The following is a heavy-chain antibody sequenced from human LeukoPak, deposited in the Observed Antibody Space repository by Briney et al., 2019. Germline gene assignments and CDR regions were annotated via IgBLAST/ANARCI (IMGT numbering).Heavy chain of an antibody. V-gene: IGHV1-18*01. Sequence: ASVKVSCKASGYTFTSYGISWVRQAPGQGLEWMGWVSAYNGNTNYAQKLQGRVTMTTDTSTSTAYMELGSLRSDDTAVYYCARETRIAAAGTPDYWGQGTLVTVSS. J-gene: IGHJ4*02. CDR3: ARETRIAAAGTPDY. CDR1: GYTFTSYG. CDR2: VSAYNGNT. D-gene: IGHD6-13*01.